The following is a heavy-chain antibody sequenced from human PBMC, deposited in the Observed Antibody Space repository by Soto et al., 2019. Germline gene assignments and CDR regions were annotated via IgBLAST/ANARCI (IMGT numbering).Heavy chain of an antibody. CDR1: GGSISSGGYS. Sequence: SDTLSLTCAVSGGSISSGGYSWSWIRHPPGKGLEWIGYIYHSGSTYYNPSLKSRVTISVDTSKNQFSLKLSSVTAADTAVYYCARVLVGYYYGSGSYWLRYYGMDVWGQGTTVTVSS. CDR2: IYHSGST. D-gene: IGHD3-10*01. V-gene: IGHV4-30-2*01. CDR3: ARVLVGYYYGSGSYWLRYYGMDV. J-gene: IGHJ6*02.